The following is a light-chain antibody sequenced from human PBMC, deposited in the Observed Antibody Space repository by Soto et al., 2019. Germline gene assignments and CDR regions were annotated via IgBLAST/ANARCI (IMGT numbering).Light chain of an antibody. CDR1: RSNIGRNS. CDR3: AAWDDSLSGPV. J-gene: IGLJ3*02. CDR2: SYN. Sequence: QSVLTQPPSVSGTPGQRVNIYCSGSRSNIGRNSVNWYQHHPGTAPKLLIYSYNQRPSGVSERFSGSRSDTSASLAISGLQSEDEADYYCAAWDDSLSGPVFCGGTKLTVL. V-gene: IGLV1-44*01.